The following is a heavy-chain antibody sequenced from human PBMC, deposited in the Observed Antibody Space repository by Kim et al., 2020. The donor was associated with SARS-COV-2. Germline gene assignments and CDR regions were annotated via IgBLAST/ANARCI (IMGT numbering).Heavy chain of an antibody. D-gene: IGHD2-21*02. CDR3: AKVDCAGDCYPYYFDF. CDR1: GFTFSSYA. Sequence: GGSPRLSCTASGFTFSSYAMSWVRQAPGKGLEWVSVIYSGGSSTYYADSVKGRFTISRDNSKNTLYLQMNSLRAEDTAVYYCAKVDCAGDCYPYYFDFWGQGTLVTVSS. J-gene: IGHJ4*02. V-gene: IGHV3-23*03. CDR2: IYSGGSST.